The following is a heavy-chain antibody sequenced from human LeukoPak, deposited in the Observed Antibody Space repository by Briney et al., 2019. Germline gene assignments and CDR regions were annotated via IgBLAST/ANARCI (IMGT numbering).Heavy chain of an antibody. D-gene: IGHD4-17*01. Sequence: SETLSLTCTVSGGSISSSSYYWGWIRQPPGKGLEWIGSIYYSGSTYYNPSLKSRVTISVDTSKNQFSLKLSSVTAADTAVYYCARDGDQYGDYEDYWGQGTLVTVSS. J-gene: IGHJ4*02. V-gene: IGHV4-39*07. CDR3: ARDGDQYGDYEDY. CDR1: GGSISSSSYY. CDR2: IYYSGST.